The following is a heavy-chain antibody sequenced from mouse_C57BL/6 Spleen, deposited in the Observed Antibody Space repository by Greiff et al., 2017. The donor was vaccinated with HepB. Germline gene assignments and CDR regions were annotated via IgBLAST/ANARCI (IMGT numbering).Heavy chain of an antibody. D-gene: IGHD1-1*01. CDR3: TRGEDTTVVAPFDY. V-gene: IGHV1-5*01. CDR1: GYTFTSYW. Sequence: VQLQQSGTVLARPGASVKMSCKTSGYTFTSYWMHWVKQRPGQGLEWIGAIYPGNSDTSYNQKFKGKAKLTAVTSASTAYMELSSLTNEDSAVYYCTRGEDTTVVAPFDYWGQGTTLTVSS. J-gene: IGHJ2*01. CDR2: IYPGNSDT.